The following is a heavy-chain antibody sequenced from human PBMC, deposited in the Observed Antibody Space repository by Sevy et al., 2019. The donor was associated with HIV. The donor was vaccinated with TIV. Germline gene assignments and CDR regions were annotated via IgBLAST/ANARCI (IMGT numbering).Heavy chain of an antibody. CDR2: IWHDASYQ. Sequence: GGSLRLSCAASGFAFSSFAMHWVRQAPGKGLEWVAVIWHDASYQYYLDSVKCRFTISRDNSKNTLYLQMSSLRAEDTAVYYCVRDVGYGVWNGYLYWGQGTLVTVSS. D-gene: IGHD3-3*01. CDR3: VRDVGYGVWNGYLY. V-gene: IGHV3-33*01. CDR1: GFAFSSFA. J-gene: IGHJ4*02.